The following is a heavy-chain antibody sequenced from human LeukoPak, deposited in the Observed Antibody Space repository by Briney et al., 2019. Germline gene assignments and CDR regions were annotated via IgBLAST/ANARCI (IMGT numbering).Heavy chain of an antibody. CDR3: PRAYTSSWYIGAFSL. Sequence: SETLSLTCTVSGGSISSYYWSWIRQPPGKGLEWIGYIYYSGSTNYNPSLKSRVTISVDTSKNQFSLKLSSVTAADTAVYYCPRAYTSSWYIGAFSLWGQGTVVTVSS. V-gene: IGHV4-59*01. CDR1: GGSISSYY. J-gene: IGHJ3*01. D-gene: IGHD6-13*01. CDR2: IYYSGST.